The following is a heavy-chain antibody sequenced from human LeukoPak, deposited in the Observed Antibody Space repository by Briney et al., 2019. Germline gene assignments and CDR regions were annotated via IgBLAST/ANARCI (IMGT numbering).Heavy chain of an antibody. CDR2: QSSDGSDK. CDR1: GFTFASYA. J-gene: IGHJ3*01. Sequence: GGSLRLSCAASGFTFASYAMHWVRLAPGKGLEWVAVQSSDGSDKFYAASVRGRFTISRDNSKHTLFLQMSSRRAEDTAVYYCARVLTTKQLLFDAFDVWGQGTMVTVSS. D-gene: IGHD6-6*01. CDR3: ARVLTTKQLLFDAFDV. V-gene: IGHV3-30*15.